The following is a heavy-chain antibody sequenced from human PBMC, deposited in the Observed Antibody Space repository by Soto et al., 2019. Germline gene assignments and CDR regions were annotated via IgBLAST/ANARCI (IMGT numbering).Heavy chain of an antibody. Sequence: QVHLPESGPRLVKPSETLSLTCIVSGDSISSYYWTWIRQPPGKGLAWSGYVQNSGATPYSPSLQSRVTMSLDTSHTHSSLTRTSVTAADSAVHYCARRPGDSISPIDSWGQGAPVTVSS. CDR1: GDSISSYY. D-gene: IGHD5-18*01. V-gene: IGHV4-59*08. J-gene: IGHJ4*02. CDR3: ARRPGDSISPIDS. CDR2: VQNSGAT.